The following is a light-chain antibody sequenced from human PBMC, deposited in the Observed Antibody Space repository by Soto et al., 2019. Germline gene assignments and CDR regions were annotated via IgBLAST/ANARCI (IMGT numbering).Light chain of an antibody. CDR3: SSYTSSSTLYV. CDR1: SSDVGGYNY. CDR2: DVS. J-gene: IGLJ1*01. Sequence: QSALTQPASVSGSPGQSITISCTGTSSDVGGYNYVSWYQQHPGKAPKLMIYDVSNRPSGVSNRFSGSKSGNTASLTISGLQGEDEADYYCSSYTSSSTLYVFGPGTKVTVL. V-gene: IGLV2-14*01.